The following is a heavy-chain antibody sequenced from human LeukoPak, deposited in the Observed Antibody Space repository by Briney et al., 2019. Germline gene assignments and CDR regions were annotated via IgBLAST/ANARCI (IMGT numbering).Heavy chain of an antibody. Sequence: ASVKVSCKASGYTFTGCYMHWVRQAPGQGLEWMGWINPNSGGTNYAQKFQGRVTMTRDTSISTAYMELSRLRSDDTAVYYCARERGLWFGGLEVDYWGQGTLVTVSS. CDR1: GYTFTGCY. V-gene: IGHV1-2*02. CDR2: INPNSGGT. D-gene: IGHD3-10*01. CDR3: ARERGLWFGGLEVDY. J-gene: IGHJ4*02.